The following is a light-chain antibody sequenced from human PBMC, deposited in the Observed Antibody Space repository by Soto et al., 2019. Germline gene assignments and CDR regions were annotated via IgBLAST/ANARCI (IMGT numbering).Light chain of an antibody. Sequence: DIQMTQSPSTLSASVGDRVVITCRASQNINKWLAWYQQKPGKAPKFLIYDASTLETGVPSRFSGGGSGTEFTLTISSLQPDDFATSYCQQYDTFPRTFGQGTKVDIK. V-gene: IGKV1-5*01. J-gene: IGKJ1*01. CDR2: DAS. CDR3: QQYDTFPRT. CDR1: QNINKW.